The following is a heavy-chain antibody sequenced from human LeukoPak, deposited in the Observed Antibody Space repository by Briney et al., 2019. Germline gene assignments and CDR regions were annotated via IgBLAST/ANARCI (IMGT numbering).Heavy chain of an antibody. D-gene: IGHD6-6*01. CDR3: ARDSSSGAFDI. V-gene: IGHV4-38-2*02. J-gene: IGHJ3*02. CDR1: GYSISSGYY. CDR2: IYHSGST. Sequence: SETLSLTCTVSGYSISSGYYWGWIRQPPGKGLEWIGSIYHSGSTYYNPSLKSRVTISVDTSKNQFSLKLSSVTAADTAVYYCARDSSSGAFDIWGQGTMVTVSS.